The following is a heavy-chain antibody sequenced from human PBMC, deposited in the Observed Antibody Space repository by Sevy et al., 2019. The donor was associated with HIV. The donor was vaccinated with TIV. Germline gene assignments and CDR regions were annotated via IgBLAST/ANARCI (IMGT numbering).Heavy chain of an antibody. D-gene: IGHD2-15*01. V-gene: IGHV4-31*03. CDR2: IFYTGST. CDR1: GGSISSGGYH. CDR3: ASHRHGSPEYFHH. Sequence: SETLSLTCTVSGGSISSGGYHWSWIRQHPGKGLEWIGYIFYTGSTYYNPSLKSRITISVDTSENQFSLRLSSVTAADTAVYYCASHRHGSPEYFHHWGQGTLVTVSS. J-gene: IGHJ1*01.